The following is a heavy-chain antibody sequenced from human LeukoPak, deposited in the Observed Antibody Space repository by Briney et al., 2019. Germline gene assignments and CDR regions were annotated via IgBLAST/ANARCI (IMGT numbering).Heavy chain of an antibody. D-gene: IGHD5-24*01. CDR1: GFTFNTYG. CDR2: IDYSGGST. V-gene: IGHV3-23*01. CDR3: AKSGYNRFDY. Sequence: GGSLRLSCAASGFTFNTYGMHWIRQAPGKGLEWVSSIDYSGGSTHYADSVMGRFTISRDNSKNTLYLQMNSLRAEDTAVYYCAKSGYNRFDYWGQGTLVTVSS. J-gene: IGHJ4*02.